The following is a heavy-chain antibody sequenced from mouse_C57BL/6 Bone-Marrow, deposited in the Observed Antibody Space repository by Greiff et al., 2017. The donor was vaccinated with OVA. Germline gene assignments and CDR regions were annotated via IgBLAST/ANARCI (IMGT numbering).Heavy chain of an antibody. CDR2: IWSGGST. J-gene: IGHJ3*01. Sequence: QVQLQQSGPGLVQPSQSLSITCTVSGFSLTSYGVHWVRQSPGKGLEWLGVIWSGGSTDYNAAFISRLSISKDNSKSQVFFKMNGLQADDTAIYYCARSPSTGTGAWFAYWGQGTLVTVSA. CDR1: GFSLTSYG. D-gene: IGHD4-1*02. CDR3: ARSPSTGTGAWFAY. V-gene: IGHV2-2*01.